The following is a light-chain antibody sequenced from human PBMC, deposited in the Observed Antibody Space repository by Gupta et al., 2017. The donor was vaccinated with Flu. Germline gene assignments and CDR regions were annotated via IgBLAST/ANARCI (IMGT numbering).Light chain of an antibody. CDR3: QQDNNWPET. Sequence: EVVMTQSPATLSVAPGERATLSCRASQSVNTDLAWYQQKPGQAPRLLVYGASTRATGIPARFSGSGSGTEFSLTISSLQYEDVAVYYCQQDNNWPETFGQGTKVEIK. V-gene: IGKV3-15*01. CDR1: QSVNTD. J-gene: IGKJ1*01. CDR2: GAS.